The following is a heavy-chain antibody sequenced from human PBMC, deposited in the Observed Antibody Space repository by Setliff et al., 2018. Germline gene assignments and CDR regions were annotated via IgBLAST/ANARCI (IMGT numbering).Heavy chain of an antibody. D-gene: IGHD6-19*01. J-gene: IGHJ5*02. CDR3: ARRSGWPNWFDP. CDR1: GGSFSGYY. CDR2: INHSGST. V-gene: IGHV4-34*01. Sequence: SETLSLTCAVYGGSFSGYYWSRIRQPPGKGLEWIGEINHSGSTNYNPSLKSRVTISVDTSKNQFSLKLSSVTAADTAVYYCARRSGWPNWFDPWGQGTLVTVSS.